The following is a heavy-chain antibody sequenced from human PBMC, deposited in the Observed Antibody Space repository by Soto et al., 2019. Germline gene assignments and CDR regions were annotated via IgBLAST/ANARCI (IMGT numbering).Heavy chain of an antibody. J-gene: IGHJ5*02. Sequence: GESLKISCQTSGYTFSSNWIGWVRQMPGKGLEWMGIIYPGDSETRYSPSFQGQVTISADRSFSTAYLQWTSLQASDTAIYYCARMATFGSLNWFDPWGQGTLVTVSS. CDR2: IYPGDSET. D-gene: IGHD3-16*01. V-gene: IGHV5-51*01. CDR3: ARMATFGSLNWFDP. CDR1: GYTFSSNW.